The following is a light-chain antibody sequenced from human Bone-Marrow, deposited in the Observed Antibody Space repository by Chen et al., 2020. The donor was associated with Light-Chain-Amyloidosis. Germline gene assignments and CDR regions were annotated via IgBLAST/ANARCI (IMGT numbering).Light chain of an antibody. J-gene: IGKJ5*01. V-gene: IGKV4-1*01. Sequence: DIVMTQSPDSLVVSLGERATINCKSSQSVLYSSNNNNYLAWYQHKPGQPPKLLIYWASTRQFGVPDRFSGSGSGTDFTHTISSLQAEDVAVYYCQQYYSTPITFGQGTRLEIK. CDR3: QQYYSTPIT. CDR2: WAS. CDR1: QSVLYSSNNNNY.